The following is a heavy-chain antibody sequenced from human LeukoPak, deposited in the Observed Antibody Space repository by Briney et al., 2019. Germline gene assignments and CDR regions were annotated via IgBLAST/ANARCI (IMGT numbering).Heavy chain of an antibody. CDR2: IIPIFGTA. CDR1: GGTFSSYA. Sequence: SVKVSCKASGGTFSSYAISWVRQAPGQGLEWMGGIIPIFGTANYAQRFQGRVTITADESTSTAYMELSSLRSEDTAVFYCARVIQLPNEYFQHWGQGTLVTVSS. V-gene: IGHV1-69*13. CDR3: ARVIQLPNEYFQH. J-gene: IGHJ1*01. D-gene: IGHD2-2*01.